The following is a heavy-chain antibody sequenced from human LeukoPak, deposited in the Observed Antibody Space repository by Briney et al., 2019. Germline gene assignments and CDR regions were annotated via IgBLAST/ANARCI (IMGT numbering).Heavy chain of an antibody. CDR3: ARRGGANIVVVVAASPFEY. J-gene: IGHJ4*02. D-gene: IGHD2-15*01. CDR2: INPNSGGT. CDR1: GYTFTGYY. V-gene: IGHV1-2*02. Sequence: ASVKVSCKASGYTFTGYYMHWVRQAPGQGLEWMGWINPNSGGTNYAQKFQGRVTMTRDTSISTAYMELSRLRSDDTAVYYWARRGGANIVVVVAASPFEYWGQGTLVTVSS.